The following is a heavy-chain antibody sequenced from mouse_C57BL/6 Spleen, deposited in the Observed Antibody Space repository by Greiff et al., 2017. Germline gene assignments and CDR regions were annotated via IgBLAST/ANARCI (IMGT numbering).Heavy chain of an antibody. Sequence: QVQLQQPGAELVKPGASVKLSCKASGYTFTSYWMHWVKQRPGQGLEWIGMIHPNSGSTNYNEKFKSKATLTVDKSSSTAYMQRSSLTSEDSAVYYCARVDYDYGDGLYYAMDYWGQGTSVTVSS. CDR3: ARVDYDYGDGLYYAMDY. V-gene: IGHV1-64*01. D-gene: IGHD2-4*01. CDR1: GYTFTSYW. CDR2: IHPNSGST. J-gene: IGHJ4*01.